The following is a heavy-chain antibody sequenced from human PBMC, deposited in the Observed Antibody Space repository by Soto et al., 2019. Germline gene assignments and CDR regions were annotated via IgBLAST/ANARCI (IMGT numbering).Heavy chain of an antibody. CDR2: IYQTGST. CDR1: GGSISSGDYY. V-gene: IGHV4-30-4*01. Sequence: PSETLSLTCTVSGGSISSGDYYWSWVRQPPGKGLEWIGDIYQTGSTNYNPSLKSRVTISVDKSKNQFSLKLNSVTAADTAVYFCARAMVTIDYWGQGTLVTVSS. J-gene: IGHJ4*02. D-gene: IGHD5-18*01. CDR3: ARAMVTIDY.